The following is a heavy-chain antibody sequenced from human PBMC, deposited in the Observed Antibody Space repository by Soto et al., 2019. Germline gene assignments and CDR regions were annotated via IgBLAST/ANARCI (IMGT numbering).Heavy chain of an antibody. CDR1: GYTFTGYY. V-gene: IGHV1-2*02. J-gene: IGHJ4*02. D-gene: IGHD3-3*01. Sequence: GASVKVSCKASGYTFTGYYMHWVRQAPGQGLEWMGWINPNSGNTHYAQHFQERVTLTRDMSTGTAYMELSSLRSEDTAVYYCAAVPVLRFLKWLPAYFDYWGQGTLVTVSS. CDR3: AAVPVLRFLKWLPAYFDY. CDR2: INPNSGNT.